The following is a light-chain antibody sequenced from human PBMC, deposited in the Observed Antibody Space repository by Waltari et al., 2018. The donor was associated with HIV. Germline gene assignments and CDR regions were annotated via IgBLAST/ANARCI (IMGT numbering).Light chain of an antibody. CDR1: QLGDKY. V-gene: IGLV3-1*01. J-gene: IGLJ1*01. Sequence: SYDLNQPPSVSVSPGQTASITCSGHQLGDKYASWYQQMPGQSPIVVSYQNKKRPAGIPERFSGSKSGNTATLTISGTQVTDEADYYCQAWDSDTYVFGTGTKVTVL. CDR3: QAWDSDTYV. CDR2: QNK.